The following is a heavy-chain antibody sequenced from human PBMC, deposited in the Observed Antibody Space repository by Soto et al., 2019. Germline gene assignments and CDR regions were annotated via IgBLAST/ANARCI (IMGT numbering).Heavy chain of an antibody. CDR1: GYTFTSYG. CDR3: ARVLPPFDP. J-gene: IGHJ5*02. V-gene: IGHV1-18*01. Sequence: QVQLVQSGAEVKKPGASVKVSCKASGYTFTSYGISWVRQAPGQGLEWMGWINAYNGNTHYAQKLQGRVTMTTDTSTSTAYRELRSLSSADTAVYYCARVLPPFDPWGQGTLVSVSS. CDR2: INAYNGNT.